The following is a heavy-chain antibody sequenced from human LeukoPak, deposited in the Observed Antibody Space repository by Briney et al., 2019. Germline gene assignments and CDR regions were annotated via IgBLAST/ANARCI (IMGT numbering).Heavy chain of an antibody. D-gene: IGHD3-22*01. CDR3: ARGPRTIYYYDSSGYYYYYYYMDV. CDR1: GGSISSYY. CDR2: IYYSGST. Sequence: SETLSLTCTVSGGSISSYYWSWIRQPPGKGLEWIGYIYYSGSTNYNPSLKSRVTISVDTSKSQFSLKLSSVTAADTAVYYCARGPRTIYYYDSSGYYYYYYYMDVWGKGTTVTVSS. V-gene: IGHV4-59*01. J-gene: IGHJ6*03.